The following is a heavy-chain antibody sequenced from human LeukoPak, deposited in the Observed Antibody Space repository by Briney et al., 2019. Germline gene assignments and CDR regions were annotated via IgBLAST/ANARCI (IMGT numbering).Heavy chain of an antibody. Sequence: GGSLRLFCAASGFTFSSYSMNWVRQAAGKGLEWVSSISSSSSYIYYADSVKGRLTISRNNAKNSLFLQMNTLRAEDTAVYYCAGINDYGDPTGAFDIWGQGTMVTVSS. D-gene: IGHD4-17*01. CDR2: ISSSSSYI. CDR3: AGINDYGDPTGAFDI. V-gene: IGHV3-21*01. J-gene: IGHJ3*02. CDR1: GFTFSSYS.